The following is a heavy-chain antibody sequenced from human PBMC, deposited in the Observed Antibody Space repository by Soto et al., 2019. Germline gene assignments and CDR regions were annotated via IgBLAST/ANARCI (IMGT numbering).Heavy chain of an antibody. CDR3: ASRDARGYFPPYYFDY. D-gene: IGHD3-3*01. CDR1: GGSISSSNYY. CDR2: ISYSGSA. V-gene: IGHV4-39*01. J-gene: IGHJ4*02. Sequence: QLQLQESGPGLVKPSETLSLTCTVSGGSISSSNYYWAWIRQPPGKGLEWIGTISYSGSAYYNPSLKSRVTISVDTSKTHFSLKLSSVTAADTAVYYCASRDARGYFPPYYFDYWGQGTLVTVSS.